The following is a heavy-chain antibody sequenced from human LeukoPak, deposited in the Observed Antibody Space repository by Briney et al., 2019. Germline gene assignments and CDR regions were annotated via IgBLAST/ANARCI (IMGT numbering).Heavy chain of an antibody. D-gene: IGHD6-19*01. J-gene: IGHJ3*02. CDR1: GFTFSSYW. Sequence: GGSLRLSCAASGFTFSSYWMSWVRQAPGKGLEWVANIKQDGSEKYYVDSVKGRFTISRDNAKNSLYLQMNSLRAEDTALYYCARVTLWLGNAFDIWGQGTMVTVSS. CDR2: IKQDGSEK. CDR3: ARVTLWLGNAFDI. V-gene: IGHV3-7*03.